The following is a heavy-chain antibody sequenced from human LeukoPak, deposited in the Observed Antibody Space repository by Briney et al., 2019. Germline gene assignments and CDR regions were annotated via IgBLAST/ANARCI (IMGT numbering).Heavy chain of an antibody. D-gene: IGHD3-22*01. CDR1: GFTFSSYS. CDR2: ISSSSSYI. V-gene: IGHV3-21*01. CDR3: ARDAYYYDSSGYYDY. J-gene: IGHJ4*02. Sequence: GGSLRLSCAASGFTFSSYSMNWVRQAPGKGLEWVSSISSSSSYIYYADSVTGRFTISRDNAKNSLYLQMNSLRAEDTAVYYCARDAYYYDSSGYYDYWGQGTLVTVSS.